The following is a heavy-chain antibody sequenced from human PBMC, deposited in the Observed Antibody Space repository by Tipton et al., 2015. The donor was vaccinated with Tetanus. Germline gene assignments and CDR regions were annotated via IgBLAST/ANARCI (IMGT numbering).Heavy chain of an antibody. CDR1: GYTFTGYY. CDR3: ARDRGDYIYYGMDV. CDR2: IDPNSGDT. D-gene: IGHD3-22*01. V-gene: IGHV1-2*02. J-gene: IGHJ6*02. Sequence: QVQLVQSGAELKKPGASVKVSCTASGYTFTGYYMYWVRQAPGQGLEWVGWIDPNSGDTIYAQNFQGRVTMTRDTSTGTVYMELSRLRSDDTAVYYCARDRGDYIYYGMDVWGPGTTVTVSS.